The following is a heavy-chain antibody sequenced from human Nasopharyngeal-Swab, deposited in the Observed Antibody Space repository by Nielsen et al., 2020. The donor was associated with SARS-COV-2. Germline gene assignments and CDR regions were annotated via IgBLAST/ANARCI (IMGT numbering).Heavy chain of an antibody. Sequence: GESLKISCAASGFTFSSYTMNWVRQAPGKGLEWVSSISLTSDYIYYAESVKGRFTISRDNAKNSLFLQMNNLRAEETAIYYCVRGSYGHYDSWGQGALITVSS. CDR2: ISLTSDYI. V-gene: IGHV3-21*06. J-gene: IGHJ5*01. CDR1: GFTFSSYT. D-gene: IGHD4-17*01. CDR3: VRGSYGHYDS.